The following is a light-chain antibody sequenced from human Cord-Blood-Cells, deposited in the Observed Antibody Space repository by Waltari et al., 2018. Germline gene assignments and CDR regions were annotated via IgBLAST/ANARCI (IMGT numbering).Light chain of an antibody. J-gene: IGKJ4*01. Sequence: DIEMTQSPSSLSASVGDRVTITCQASQDISNYLNWYQQKPGKAPKLLIYDASNLEKGVPSRFSGSGSGTDFTFTISSLQPEDIATYYCQQYDNLTFGGGTKVEIK. CDR1: QDISNY. V-gene: IGKV1-33*01. CDR2: DAS. CDR3: QQYDNLT.